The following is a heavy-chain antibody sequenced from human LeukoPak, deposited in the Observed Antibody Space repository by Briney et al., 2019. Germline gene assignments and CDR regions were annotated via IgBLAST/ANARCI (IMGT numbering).Heavy chain of an antibody. CDR1: GFTFSSYG. CDR2: LSNTGNI. Sequence: GGSLRLSCAAPGFTFSSYGMNWVRQAPGKGLEWLSYLSNTGNIHYAQSVKGRFTISRDNAKNSLYLQMDGLRAEDTAVYYCARRGDTPMIGDHWGQGILVTVAS. CDR3: ARRGDTPMIGDH. J-gene: IGHJ4*02. V-gene: IGHV3-48*01. D-gene: IGHD5-18*01.